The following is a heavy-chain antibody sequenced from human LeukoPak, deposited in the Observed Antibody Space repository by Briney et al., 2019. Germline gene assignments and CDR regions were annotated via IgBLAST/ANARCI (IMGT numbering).Heavy chain of an antibody. Sequence: SETLSLTCTVSGGSVSNYYWIWIRQSPGKGLEWIGYIYYTETSYNPSLKSRVTISADTSKNQFSLELYYVTAADTAVYYCATRKLGNDYWGQGTLVTVSS. V-gene: IGHV4-59*02. CDR2: IYYTET. D-gene: IGHD7-27*01. CDR1: GGSVSNYY. CDR3: ATRKLGNDY. J-gene: IGHJ4*02.